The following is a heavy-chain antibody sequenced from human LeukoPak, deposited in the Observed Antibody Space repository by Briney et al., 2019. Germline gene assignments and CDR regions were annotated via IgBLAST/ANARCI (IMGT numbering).Heavy chain of an antibody. Sequence: PSETLSLTCTVSGGSISSYYWSWIRQPPGKGLEWIGYIYYSGSTNYNPSLKSRVTISVDTSKNQFSLKLSSVTAADTAVYYCARGGAHEFDYRGQGTLVTVSS. D-gene: IGHD1-26*01. CDR3: ARGGAHEFDY. V-gene: IGHV4-59*01. CDR1: GGSISSYY. CDR2: IYYSGST. J-gene: IGHJ4*02.